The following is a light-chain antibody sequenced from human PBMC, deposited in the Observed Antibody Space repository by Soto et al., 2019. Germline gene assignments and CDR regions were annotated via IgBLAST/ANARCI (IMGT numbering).Light chain of an antibody. CDR1: QSVSSSY. CDR3: QQYNKWPQT. J-gene: IGKJ1*01. Sequence: ELVLTQSPGTLSLSPGERAPLSCRASQSVSSSYFAWYQQKPGQAPRLLIYGASTRATGIPARFSGSGSGTEVTLIISSLQSEEFAVYYCQQYNKWPQTVGQGTKVDIK. CDR2: GAS. V-gene: IGKV3D-15*01.